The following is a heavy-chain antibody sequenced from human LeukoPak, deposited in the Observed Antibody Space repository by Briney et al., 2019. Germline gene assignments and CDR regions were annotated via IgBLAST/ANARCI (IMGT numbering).Heavy chain of an antibody. V-gene: IGHV1-69*04. D-gene: IGHD7-27*01. CDR3: ARDWGGAGDVRAAFDI. Sequence: SVKVSCKASGGTFSSYAISWVRQAPGQGLEWMGRIIPILGIANYAQKFQGRVTITADKSTSTAYMELSSLRSEDTAVYYCARDWGGAGDVRAAFDIWGQGTMVTVSS. J-gene: IGHJ3*02. CDR1: GGTFSSYA. CDR2: IIPILGIA.